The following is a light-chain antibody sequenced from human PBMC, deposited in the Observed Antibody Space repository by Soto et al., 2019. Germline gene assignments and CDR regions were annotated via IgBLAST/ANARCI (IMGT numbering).Light chain of an antibody. CDR3: QQRADWPIT. V-gene: IGKV3D-20*02. Sequence: EIVLTHSPGTLSLSPGEIATLSCRASQSVSSSYLAWYQQKPGQAPRLLIYGASSRATGIPDRFSGSGSGTDFTLTISSLEPDDFAVYYCQQRADWPITFGQGTRLEIK. CDR2: GAS. CDR1: QSVSSSY. J-gene: IGKJ5*01.